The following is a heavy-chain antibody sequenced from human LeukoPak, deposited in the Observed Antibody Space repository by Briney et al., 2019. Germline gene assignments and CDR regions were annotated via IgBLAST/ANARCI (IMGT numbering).Heavy chain of an antibody. V-gene: IGHV3-30*18. D-gene: IGHD2-15*01. CDR1: GFTFSSYG. Sequence: GGSLRLSCAASGFTFSSYGMHWVRQAPGKGLEWVAVISYDGSNKYYADSVKGRFTVSRDYSTNTLYLQMTTLRAEDTALYFCAKLADKDTDANRPFDSWGRGTLVTVSS. CDR2: ISYDGSNK. CDR3: AKLADKDTDANRPFDS. J-gene: IGHJ4*02.